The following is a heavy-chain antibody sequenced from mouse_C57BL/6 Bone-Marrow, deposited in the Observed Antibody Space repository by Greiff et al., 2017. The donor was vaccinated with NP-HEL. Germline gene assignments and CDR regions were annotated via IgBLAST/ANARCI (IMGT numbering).Heavy chain of an antibody. CDR1: GYTFTDYN. CDR3: ARPLLHAMDY. V-gene: IGHV1-22*01. CDR2: INPNNGGT. J-gene: IGHJ4*01. D-gene: IGHD2-10*01. Sequence: EVMLVESGPELVKPGASVKMSCKASGYTFTDYNMHWVKQSHGKSLEWIGYINPNNGGTSYNQKFKGKATLTVNKSSSTAYMELRSLTSEDSAVYYCARPLLHAMDYWGQGTSVTVSS.